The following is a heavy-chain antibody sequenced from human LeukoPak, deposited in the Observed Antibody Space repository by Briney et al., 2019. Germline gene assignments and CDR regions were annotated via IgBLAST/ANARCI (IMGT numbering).Heavy chain of an antibody. D-gene: IGHD3-22*01. V-gene: IGHV1-2*02. J-gene: IGHJ4*02. CDR2: INPDSGST. CDR1: GYTFTGCY. CDR3: ARGRHYDSDGYYAAFYFDY. Sequence: ASVKVSCKASGYTFTGCYIHWVRQAPGQGLEWMGGINPDSGSTKDAQKFQGRVSMTRDTSINTAYMELTRVRSDDTALYYCARGRHYDSDGYYAAFYFDYWGQGSLVTVSS.